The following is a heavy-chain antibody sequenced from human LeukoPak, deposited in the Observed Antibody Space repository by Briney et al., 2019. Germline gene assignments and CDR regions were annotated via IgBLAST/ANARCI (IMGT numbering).Heavy chain of an antibody. D-gene: IGHD3-16*01. CDR2: IYTSGST. CDR1: GGSISSGSYY. V-gene: IGHV4-61*02. J-gene: IGHJ5*02. CDR3: ARHLAYDYIRGTWFDP. Sequence: SETLPLTCTVSGGSISSGSYYWSWIRQPAGKGLEWIGRIYTSGSTNYNPSLKSRVTISRDTSKNQIFLSLTSVTAADTAVYYCARHLAYDYIRGTWFDPWGQGTLVVVSS.